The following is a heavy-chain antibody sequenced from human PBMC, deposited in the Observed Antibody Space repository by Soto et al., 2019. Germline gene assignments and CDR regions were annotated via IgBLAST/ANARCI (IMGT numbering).Heavy chain of an antibody. V-gene: IGHV5-10-1*01. Sequence: GESLKISCKGSGYSFTSYWVSWVRQMPGKGLEWMGRIDPSDSYTNYSPSFPGHVTISADKSISTAYLQWSSLKASDNAMYYCARHVITGTNYYYYGMDVWGQGNTVTAS. CDR2: IDPSDSYT. D-gene: IGHD1-20*01. CDR1: GYSFTSYW. CDR3: ARHVITGTNYYYYGMDV. J-gene: IGHJ6*02.